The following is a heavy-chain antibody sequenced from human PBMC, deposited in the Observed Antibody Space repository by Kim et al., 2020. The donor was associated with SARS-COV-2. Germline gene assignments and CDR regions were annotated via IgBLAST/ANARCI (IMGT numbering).Heavy chain of an antibody. Sequence: GGSLRLSCAASGFTVSSNYMSWVRQAPGKGLEWVSVIYSGGSTYYADSVKGRFTISRDNSKNTLYLQMNSLRAEDTAVYYCAREGYYSSPGEMGALLYFDYWGQGTLVTVSS. CDR3: AREGYYSSPGEMGALLYFDY. J-gene: IGHJ4*02. CDR1: GFTVSSNY. V-gene: IGHV3-53*01. D-gene: IGHD2-2*01. CDR2: IYSGGST.